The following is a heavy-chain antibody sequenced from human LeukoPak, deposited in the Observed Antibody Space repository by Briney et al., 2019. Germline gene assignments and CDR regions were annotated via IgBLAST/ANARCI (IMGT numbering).Heavy chain of an antibody. D-gene: IGHD6-13*01. Sequence: GGSLRLSCAASGFTFSSYAMSWVRQAPGKGLEWVSAISGSGGSTYCADSVKGRFTISRDNSKNTLYLQMNSLRAEDTAVYYCAKQGVYSSSWTLPYWGQGTLVTVSS. CDR1: GFTFSSYA. J-gene: IGHJ4*02. CDR3: AKQGVYSSSWTLPY. V-gene: IGHV3-23*01. CDR2: ISGSGGST.